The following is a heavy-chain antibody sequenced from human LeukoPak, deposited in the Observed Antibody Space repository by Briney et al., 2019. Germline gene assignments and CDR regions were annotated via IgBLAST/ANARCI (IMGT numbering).Heavy chain of an antibody. J-gene: IGHJ4*02. V-gene: IGHV4-4*07. CDR3: ARGYCTNAVCSLGPTQA. Sequence: PSETLSLTCTVSGGSIGASISSFSWSWIRQPAGKGLEWIGRIYTSGSTNYNPSLKSRITMSVDTSKNQFSLKLTSVTAADTAVYYCARGYCTNAVCSLGPTQAWGQGTLVTVSS. D-gene: IGHD2-8*01. CDR2: IYTSGST. CDR1: GGSIGASISSFS.